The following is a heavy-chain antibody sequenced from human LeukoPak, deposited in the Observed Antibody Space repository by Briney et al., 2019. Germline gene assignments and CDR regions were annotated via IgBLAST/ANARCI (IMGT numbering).Heavy chain of an antibody. CDR2: IYYSGST. Sequence: SETLPLTCTVSGGSISSGGYYWSWIRQHPGKGLEWIGYIYYSGSTYYNPSLKSRVTISVDTSKNQFSLKLSSVTAADTAVYYCARVGGYQLLPQYYFDYWGQGTLVTVSS. V-gene: IGHV4-31*03. J-gene: IGHJ4*02. CDR1: GGSISSGGYY. CDR3: ARVGGYQLLPQYYFDY. D-gene: IGHD2-2*01.